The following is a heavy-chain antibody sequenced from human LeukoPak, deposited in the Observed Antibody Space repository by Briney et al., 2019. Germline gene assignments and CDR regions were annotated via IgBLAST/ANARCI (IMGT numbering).Heavy chain of an antibody. J-gene: IGHJ3*02. V-gene: IGHV3-72*01. Sequence: GGSLRLSCAASGFIFSDYILDWVRQAPGKGLEWVGRIRRGSNSYTTEYAASVKGRFTISRDDSQNSLYLHMNSLKTEDTAVYHCSRDGGAGGHSAFDIWGQGTMVTVSS. CDR2: IRRGSNSYTT. CDR3: SRDGGAGGHSAFDI. D-gene: IGHD3-16*01. CDR1: GFIFSDYI.